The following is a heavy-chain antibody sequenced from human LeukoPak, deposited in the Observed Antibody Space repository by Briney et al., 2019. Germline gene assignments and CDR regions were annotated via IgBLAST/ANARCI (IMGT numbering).Heavy chain of an antibody. Sequence: GGSLRLSCAASGFTFSSYSMNWVRQAPGKGLEWVSSISSSSSYIYYADSVKGRFTISGDNAKNSLYLQMNSLRAEDTAVYYCARGWDYYDSSGYYYNWFDPWGQGTLVTVSS. D-gene: IGHD3-22*01. CDR3: ARGWDYYDSSGYYYNWFDP. J-gene: IGHJ5*02. CDR2: ISSSSSYI. V-gene: IGHV3-21*01. CDR1: GFTFSSYS.